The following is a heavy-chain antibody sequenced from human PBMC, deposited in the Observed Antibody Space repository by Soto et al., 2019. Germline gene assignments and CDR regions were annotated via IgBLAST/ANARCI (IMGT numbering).Heavy chain of an antibody. CDR3: ARDQWYSRSGSDY. V-gene: IGHV3-33*01. Sequence: QVQLVESGGGVVQPGRSLRLSCAASGFTFSSYGMHWVRQAPGKGLEWVAVIWDDGSNKYYADSVKGRFTISRDNSKSTLYLPMNSLRAEDTAVYYCARDQWYSRSGSDYWGPGTLVTVSS. J-gene: IGHJ4*02. CDR2: IWDDGSNK. CDR1: GFTFSSYG. D-gene: IGHD6-13*01.